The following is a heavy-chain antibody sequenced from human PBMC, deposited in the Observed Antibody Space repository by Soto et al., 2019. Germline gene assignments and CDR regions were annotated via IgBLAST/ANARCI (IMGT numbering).Heavy chain of an antibody. CDR3: VRRGDGSYDGPANLDS. Sequence: PVESLKISCQASGYDFRTSWIGWVRQRPGTCLEWVAIIYPGDSDIKYSPSFQGQVTISVDKPMSIVFLQLGSLKASDTAMFYCVRRGDGSYDGPANLDSWCQVTLVTVSS. J-gene: IGHJ4*02. D-gene: IGHD1-26*01. CDR2: IYPGDSDI. CDR1: GYDFRTSW. V-gene: IGHV5-51*01.